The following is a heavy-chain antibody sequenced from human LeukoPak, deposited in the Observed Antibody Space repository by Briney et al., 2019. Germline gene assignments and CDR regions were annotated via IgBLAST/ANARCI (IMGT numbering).Heavy chain of an antibody. Sequence: QPGGSLRVSCGASGFTFGTYWMTWVRQAPGKGLEWVANIKEDGTLSYYVDSVKGRFTISRDNAKNSLFLQLNSLRAEDTAVYYCATEGTDGRGSFGWFDAWGQGTLVTVSS. V-gene: IGHV3-7*01. J-gene: IGHJ5*02. CDR2: IKEDGTLS. CDR1: GFTFGTYW. CDR3: ATEGTDGRGSFGWFDA. D-gene: IGHD3-10*01.